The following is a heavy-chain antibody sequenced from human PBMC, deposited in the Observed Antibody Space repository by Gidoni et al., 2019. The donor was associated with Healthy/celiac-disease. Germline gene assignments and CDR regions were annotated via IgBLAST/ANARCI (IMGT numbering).Heavy chain of an antibody. V-gene: IGHV1-69*01. CDR3: ARDISGYGHFDY. D-gene: IGHD5-12*01. J-gene: IGHJ4*02. CDR2: IIPIFDTA. CDR1: GGTFSSYA. Sequence: QVQLVQSGAEVKKPGSSVKVSCKASGGTFSSYAITWVRQAPGQGLEWMGGIIPIFDTANYAQKFQGRVTITADESTSTAYMELSSLRSEDTAVYYCARDISGYGHFDYWGQGTLVTVSS.